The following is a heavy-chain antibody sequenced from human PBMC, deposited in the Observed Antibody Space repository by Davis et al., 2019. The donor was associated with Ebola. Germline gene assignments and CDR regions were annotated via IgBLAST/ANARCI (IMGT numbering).Heavy chain of an antibody. D-gene: IGHD3-16*01. Sequence: GESLKISCKATGYSFTTHWIAWVRQMPGKGLEWMGITDPADSDTRYSPPFQGQVTISADKSTTTAYLRWTSLRASDTAIYYCAREGEAAMSDPTNFDYWGQGTQVTVSS. CDR3: AREGEAAMSDPTNFDY. CDR1: GYSFTTHW. J-gene: IGHJ4*02. CDR2: TDPADSDT. V-gene: IGHV5-51*01.